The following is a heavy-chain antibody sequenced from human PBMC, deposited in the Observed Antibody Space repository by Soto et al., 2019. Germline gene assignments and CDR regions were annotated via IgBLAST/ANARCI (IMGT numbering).Heavy chain of an antibody. CDR2: VYYDGSHQ. CDR3: ARGIGGTVIPTYYFDY. D-gene: IGHD3-16*02. Sequence: PGGSLRLSCAASRFTFKNYGMHWARQAPGKGLEWVAIVYYDGSHQYYADSVKGRFTISRDNSKNTLYLQMNSLRLEDTAVYYCARGIGGTVIPTYYFDYWGQGTPVTVSS. CDR1: RFTFKNYG. V-gene: IGHV3-33*01. J-gene: IGHJ4*02.